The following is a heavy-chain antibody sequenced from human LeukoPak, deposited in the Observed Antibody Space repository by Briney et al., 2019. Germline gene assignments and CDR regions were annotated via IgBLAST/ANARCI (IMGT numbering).Heavy chain of an antibody. CDR3: AKAKRRDGYNFDY. CDR1: GFTFSAYA. D-gene: IGHD5-24*01. J-gene: IGHJ4*02. CDR2: ITTGGSSI. V-gene: IGHV3-48*04. Sequence: GGSLRLSCAASGFTFSAYAMAWVRQAPGKGLECVSHITTGGSSIFYADSVKGRFTISRDNAKNSLYLQMNSLRAEDTAVYYCAKAKRRDGYNFDYWGQGTLVTVSS.